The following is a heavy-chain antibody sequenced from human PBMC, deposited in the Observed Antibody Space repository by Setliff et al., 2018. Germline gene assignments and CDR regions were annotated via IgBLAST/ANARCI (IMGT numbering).Heavy chain of an antibody. Sequence: SETLSLTCSVSGASITSGGFYWTWIRQPAGKGLEWIGHISPSGSTTYDPSVKSRVTISLDTSKNHFSLKLDSVTAADTAVYYCARGYCNSVGCFFAGWFDPWGQGTLVTVSS. CDR2: ISPSGST. CDR3: ARGYCNSVGCFFAGWFDP. V-gene: IGHV4-61*09. D-gene: IGHD2-2*01. CDR1: GASITSGGFY. J-gene: IGHJ5*02.